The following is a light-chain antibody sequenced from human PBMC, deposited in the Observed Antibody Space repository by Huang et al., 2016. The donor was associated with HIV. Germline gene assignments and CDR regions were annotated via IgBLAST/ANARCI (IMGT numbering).Light chain of an antibody. CDR1: EGIRSY. CDR3: QQLNDYPWT. V-gene: IGKV1-9*01. J-gene: IGKJ1*01. Sequence: IQLTQSPSSLSASVGDRVPITCRASEGIRSYLAWYQQKSGKAPKFLIYAASTLQSGVPSRFSGSGSGTDFTLTISSLQPEDFVTYYCQQLNDYPWTFGQGTKVEIK. CDR2: AAS.